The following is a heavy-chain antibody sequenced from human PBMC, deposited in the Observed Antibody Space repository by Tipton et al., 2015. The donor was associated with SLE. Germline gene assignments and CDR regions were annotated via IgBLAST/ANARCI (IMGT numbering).Heavy chain of an antibody. D-gene: IGHD3-22*01. V-gene: IGHV4-59*12. Sequence: LRLSCAVYGGSFSGYYWSWIRQPPGKGLEWIGYIYHSGGTNHSPSLRSRLTTSVDTSKNQFSLKLSSVTAADTAVYYCARGSYDSSGYYLPLDYWGQGTLVTVSS. J-gene: IGHJ4*02. CDR2: IYHSGGT. CDR3: ARGSYDSSGYYLPLDY. CDR1: GGSFSGYY.